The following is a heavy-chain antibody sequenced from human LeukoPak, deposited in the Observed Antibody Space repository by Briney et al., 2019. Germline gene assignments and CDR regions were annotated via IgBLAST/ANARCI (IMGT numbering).Heavy chain of an antibody. Sequence: GGSLRLSCAASGFTFSSYAMSWVRQAPGKGLEWVSSISANGVYTYYADSVQGRLTISRDNSKNTLYLHMSSLSAEDTAVYYCAKRMDTIMVKRAFDYWGQGTLVSVSS. V-gene: IGHV3-23*01. CDR2: ISANGVYT. D-gene: IGHD5-18*01. J-gene: IGHJ4*02. CDR1: GFTFSSYA. CDR3: AKRMDTIMVKRAFDY.